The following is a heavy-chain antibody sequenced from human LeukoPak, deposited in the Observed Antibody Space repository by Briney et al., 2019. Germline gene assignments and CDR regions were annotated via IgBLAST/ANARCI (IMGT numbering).Heavy chain of an antibody. D-gene: IGHD3-16*01. CDR2: INPNSGGT. CDR3: ARVSISGYGGVYYFDY. V-gene: IGHV1-2*02. Sequence: ASVKVSCKASGYTFTGYYTHWVRQAPGQGLEWMGWINPNSGGTNYAQKFQGRVTMTRDTSISTAYMELSRLISDDTAVYYCARVSISGYGGVYYFDYWGQGTLVTVSS. CDR1: GYTFTGYY. J-gene: IGHJ4*02.